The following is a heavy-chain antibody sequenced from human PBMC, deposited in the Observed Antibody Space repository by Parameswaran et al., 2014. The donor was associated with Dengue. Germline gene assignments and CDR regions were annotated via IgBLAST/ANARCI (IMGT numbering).Heavy chain of an antibody. CDR2: IYYSGST. CDR3: AGTGRSWLELSLEYFQH. V-gene: IGHV4-59*01. J-gene: IGHJ1*01. CDR1: AISSA. D-gene: IGHD3-10*01. Sequence: AISSARWIRQPPGKGLEWIGYIYYSGSTNYNPSLKSRVTISVDTSKNQFSLKLSSVTAADTAVYYCAGTGRSWLELSLEYFQHWGQGTLVTVSS.